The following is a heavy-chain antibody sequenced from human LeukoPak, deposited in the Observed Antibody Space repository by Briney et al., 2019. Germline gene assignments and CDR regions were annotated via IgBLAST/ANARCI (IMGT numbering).Heavy chain of an antibody. CDR1: GFTFSSYG. Sequence: GGSLRLSCAASGFTFSSYGFHWVRQIPGKGLEWVAGIWVDGSDKYYADSVKGRFTISRDISKNTVHLQMHSLRAEDTAVYYCAKDLLGLRYFGWLPMDVWGQGTTVTVSS. CDR3: AKDLLGLRYFGWLPMDV. D-gene: IGHD3-9*01. J-gene: IGHJ6*02. CDR2: IWVDGSDK. V-gene: IGHV3-30*02.